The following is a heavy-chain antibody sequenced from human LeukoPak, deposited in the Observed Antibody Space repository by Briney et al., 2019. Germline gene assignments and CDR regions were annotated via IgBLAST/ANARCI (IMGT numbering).Heavy chain of an antibody. CDR3: ARGPGRGSGSQWGYYYYGMDV. J-gene: IGHJ6*02. Sequence: SETLSLTCSVSGGSISTYYWSWIRQPAGKGLEWIGRIYTTGGTNYNPSLKSRVTMSVDTSKNQFSLKLTSVTAADTAVYYCARGPGRGSGSQWGYYYYGMDVWGQGTTVTVSS. V-gene: IGHV4-4*07. CDR2: IYTTGGT. D-gene: IGHD3-10*01. CDR1: GGSISTYY.